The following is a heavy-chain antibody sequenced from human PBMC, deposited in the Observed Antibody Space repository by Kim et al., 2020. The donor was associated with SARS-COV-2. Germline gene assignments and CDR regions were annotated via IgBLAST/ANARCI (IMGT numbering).Heavy chain of an antibody. D-gene: IGHD1-26*01. CDR3: ARGHEWELSYAFDI. Sequence: NPSLKSRVTISVDRSKNQFSLKLSSVTAADTAVYYCARGHEWELSYAFDIWGQGTMVTVSS. J-gene: IGHJ3*02. V-gene: IGHV4-30-2*01.